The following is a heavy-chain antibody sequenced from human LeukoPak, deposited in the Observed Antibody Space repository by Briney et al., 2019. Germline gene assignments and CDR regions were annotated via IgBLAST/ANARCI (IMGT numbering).Heavy chain of an antibody. V-gene: IGHV4-61*08. CDR2: IYYSGST. CDR3: ARDPDYYDSSGYYWGADY. Sequence: PSETLSLTCTVSGGSISSGGYYWSWIRQHPGKGLEWIGYIYYSGSTNYNPSLKSRVTISVDRSKNQFSLKLSSVTAADTAVYYCARDPDYYDSSGYYWGADYWGQGTLVTVSS. D-gene: IGHD3-22*01. CDR1: GGSISSGGYY. J-gene: IGHJ4*02.